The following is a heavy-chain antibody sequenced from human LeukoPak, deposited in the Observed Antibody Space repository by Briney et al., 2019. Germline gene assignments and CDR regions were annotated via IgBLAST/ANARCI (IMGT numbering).Heavy chain of an antibody. CDR3: ARLPSTDYSIGY. CDR1: GGSMGNAIYW. Sequence: SETLSLTCLVSGGSMGNAIYWWGWFRQPPGEGLAWIASISYNGITSYNPSLRSRVTISIDTSKKQLSLSLTSMTAADTAIYYCARLPSTDYSIGYWGQGTLVTVSA. CDR2: ISYNGIT. J-gene: IGHJ4*02. V-gene: IGHV4-39*01. D-gene: IGHD3-22*01.